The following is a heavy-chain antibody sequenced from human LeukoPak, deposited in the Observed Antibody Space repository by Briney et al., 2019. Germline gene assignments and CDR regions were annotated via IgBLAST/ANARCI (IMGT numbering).Heavy chain of an antibody. CDR2: ISYDGSSK. V-gene: IGHV3-30-3*01. Sequence: GRARKPSWKTAGFTFSDYAVRWGSQATGKGLEWVAVISYDGSSKCNADSVKGRFTISRDNSKNTLYLQMDSLRAEDTAVYYCARDSYGMDVWGQGTPATVSS. CDR1: GFTFSDYA. D-gene: IGHD3-10*01. J-gene: IGHJ6*02. CDR3: ARDSYGMDV.